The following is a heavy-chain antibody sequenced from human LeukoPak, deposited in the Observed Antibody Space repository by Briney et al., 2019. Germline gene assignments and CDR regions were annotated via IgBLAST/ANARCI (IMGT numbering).Heavy chain of an antibody. CDR2: IIPIFGTA. D-gene: IGHD5-18*01. Sequence: ASVKVSCKASGGTFSSYAISWVRQAPGQGLEWMGGIIPIFGTANYAQKFQGRVTITADESTSTAYMELSSLRSEDTAVYYCERDTATSYGFDPWGQGTLVTVSS. J-gene: IGHJ5*02. CDR3: ERDTATSYGFDP. CDR1: GGTFSSYA. V-gene: IGHV1-69*13.